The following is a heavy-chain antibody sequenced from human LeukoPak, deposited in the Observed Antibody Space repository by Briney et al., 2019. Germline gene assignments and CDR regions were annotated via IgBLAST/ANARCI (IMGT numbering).Heavy chain of an antibody. CDR1: GFTFSSYS. D-gene: IGHD2-21*01. J-gene: IGHJ5*02. V-gene: IGHV3-21*01. CDR2: ISSSSSYI. CDR3: ARDGVLWGGYNWFDP. Sequence: GGSLRLSCAASGFTFSSYSMNWVRQAPGKGLEWVSSISSSSSYIYYADSVKGRFTISRDNAKNSLYLQMNSLRAEDTAVYYCARDGVLWGGYNWFDPWGQGTLVTVSS.